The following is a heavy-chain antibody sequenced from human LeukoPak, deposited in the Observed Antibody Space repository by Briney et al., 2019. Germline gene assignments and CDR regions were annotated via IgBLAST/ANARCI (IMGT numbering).Heavy chain of an antibody. Sequence: GGSLRLSCAASGFTFSSYGMHWVRQAPGKGLEWVAFIRYDGSNKYYADSVKGRFTISRDNSKNTLYLQMNSLRAEDTAVYYCAKDLTRVAARPGNWFDPWGQGILVTVSS. CDR1: GFTFSSYG. CDR3: AKDLTRVAARPGNWFDP. D-gene: IGHD6-6*01. J-gene: IGHJ5*02. CDR2: IRYDGSNK. V-gene: IGHV3-30*02.